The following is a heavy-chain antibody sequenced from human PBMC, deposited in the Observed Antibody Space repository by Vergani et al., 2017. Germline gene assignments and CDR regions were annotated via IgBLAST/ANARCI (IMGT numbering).Heavy chain of an antibody. D-gene: IGHD3-3*01. CDR1: GGSISSGSYY. J-gene: IGHJ5*02. CDR3: ARVVSFGVVRVGWFDP. Sequence: QVQLQESGPGLVKPSQTLSLTCTVSGGSISSGSYYWSWIRQPPGKGLEWIGYIYYSGSTNYNPSLKSRVTISVDTSKNQFSLKLSSVTAADTAVYYCARVVSFGVVRVGWFDPWGQGTLVTVSS. CDR2: IYYSGST. V-gene: IGHV4-61*01.